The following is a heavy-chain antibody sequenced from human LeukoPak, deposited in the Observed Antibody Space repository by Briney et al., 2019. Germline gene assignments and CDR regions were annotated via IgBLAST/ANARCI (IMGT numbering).Heavy chain of an antibody. Sequence: SQTLSLTCAVSGVSISSGGYSWSWIRQPPGKGLEWIGYIYHSGSTYYNPSLKSRVTISVDRSKNQFSLKLSSVTAADTAVYYCAREKGGPAAMYNWFVPWGQGTLVTVSS. D-gene: IGHD2-2*01. CDR3: AREKGGPAAMYNWFVP. J-gene: IGHJ5*02. CDR2: IYHSGST. V-gene: IGHV4-30-2*01. CDR1: GVSISSGGYS.